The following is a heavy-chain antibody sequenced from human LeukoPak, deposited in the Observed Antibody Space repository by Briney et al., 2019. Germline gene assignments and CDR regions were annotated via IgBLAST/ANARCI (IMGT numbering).Heavy chain of an antibody. CDR3: AKDLGSSWYGDNWFDP. V-gene: IGHV3-23*01. CDR2: IDSGGGST. Sequence: GGSLRLSCAASGFTFSSYAMSWVRQAPGKGLEWVSAIDSGGGSTYYADSVKGRFTISRDNSKNTLYLQMNSLRAEDTAVYYCAKDLGSSWYGDNWFDPWGQGTLVTVSS. J-gene: IGHJ5*02. D-gene: IGHD6-13*01. CDR1: GFTFSSYA.